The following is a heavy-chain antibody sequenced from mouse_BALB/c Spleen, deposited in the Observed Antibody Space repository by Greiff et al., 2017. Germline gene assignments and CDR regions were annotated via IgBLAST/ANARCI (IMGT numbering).Heavy chain of an antibody. CDR1: GFSLTSYG. CDR3: ASYDYLVAY. Sequence: VKLMESGPGLVQPSQSLSITCTVSGFSLTSYGVHWVRQSPGKGLEWLGVIWSGGSTDYNAAFISRLSISKDNSKSQVFFKMNSLQANDTAIYYCASYDYLVAYWGQGTLVTVSA. J-gene: IGHJ3*01. CDR2: IWSGGST. V-gene: IGHV2-2*02. D-gene: IGHD2-4*01.